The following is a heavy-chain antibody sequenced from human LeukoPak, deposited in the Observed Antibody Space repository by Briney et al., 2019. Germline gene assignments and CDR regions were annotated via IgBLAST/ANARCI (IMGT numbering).Heavy chain of an antibody. Sequence: PGGSLRLSCAASGFTFSNYWMHWVRQAPRKGLVWVSRINSDGSSTSYADSVKGRFTISRDNSKNTLYLQMNSLGAEDTAVYYCAEVRLGELSTIDYWGQGTLVTVSS. CDR1: GFTFSNYW. CDR3: AEVRLGELSTIDY. CDR2: INSDGSST. J-gene: IGHJ4*02. D-gene: IGHD3-16*02. V-gene: IGHV3-74*01.